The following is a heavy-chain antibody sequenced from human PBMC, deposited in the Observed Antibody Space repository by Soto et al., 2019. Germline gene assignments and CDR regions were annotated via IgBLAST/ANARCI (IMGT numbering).Heavy chain of an antibody. J-gene: IGHJ4*02. CDR3: ARGGHVVVVTAALDY. CDR1: GDTFSDYY. Sequence: ASVKVSCKASGDTFSDYYIHWVRQAPGQGLEWMGTVNPSGGHTTYSQHFLGRVTMTRDTSTSTLHMELTSLTSEDTAVYYCARGGHVVVVTAALDYWGQGTLVT. CDR2: VNPSGGHT. D-gene: IGHD2-21*02. V-gene: IGHV1-46*01.